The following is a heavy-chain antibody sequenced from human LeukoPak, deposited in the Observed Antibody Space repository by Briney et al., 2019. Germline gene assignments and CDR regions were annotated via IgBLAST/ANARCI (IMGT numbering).Heavy chain of an antibody. Sequence: SETLSLTCTVSGGSIISSTYYWGWIRQPPGKGLEWIGNIYYSGSTNYNPSLKSRVTISADTSKNQFSLKLSSVTAADTAVYYCARSIGYCSSTSCYPTWVDYWGQGTLVTVSS. V-gene: IGHV4-39*07. CDR2: IYYSGST. CDR1: GGSIISSTYY. CDR3: ARSIGYCSSTSCYPTWVDY. D-gene: IGHD2-2*01. J-gene: IGHJ4*02.